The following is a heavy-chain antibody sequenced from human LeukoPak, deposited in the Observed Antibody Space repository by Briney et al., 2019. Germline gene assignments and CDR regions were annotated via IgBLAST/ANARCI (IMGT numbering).Heavy chain of an antibody. CDR1: GGSISSYY. J-gene: IGHJ6*03. Sequence: PSETLSLTCTVSGGSISSYYWSWIRQTPGKGLEWIGYIYYSGSTNFNPSLKSRVTISVDTSKNQSSLKLSSVTAADTAVYYCARGLRYFDWFFYMDVWGKGTTVTVSS. V-gene: IGHV4-59*12. CDR3: ARGLRYFDWFFYMDV. D-gene: IGHD3-9*01. CDR2: IYYSGST.